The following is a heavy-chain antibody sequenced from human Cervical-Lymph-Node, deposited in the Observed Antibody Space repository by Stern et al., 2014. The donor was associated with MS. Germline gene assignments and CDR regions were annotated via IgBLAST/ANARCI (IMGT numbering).Heavy chain of an antibody. CDR1: GFTFSSYG. V-gene: IGHV3-33*01. Sequence: VQLVESGGGVVQPGRSLRLSCAASGFTFSSYGMHWVRQAPGKGLEWGAGIWYDGSNKYYADSVKGRFTISRDNSKNTLYLQMNSLRAEDTAVYYCARSSSPSPYYYYGMDVWGQGTTVTVSS. J-gene: IGHJ6*02. D-gene: IGHD6-13*01. CDR3: ARSSSPSPYYYYGMDV. CDR2: IWYDGSNK.